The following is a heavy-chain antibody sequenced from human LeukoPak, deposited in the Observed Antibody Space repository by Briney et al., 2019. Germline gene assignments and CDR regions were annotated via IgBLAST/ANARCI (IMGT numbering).Heavy chain of an antibody. J-gene: IGHJ4*02. V-gene: IGHV1-2*02. Sequence: ASVKVSCKASGFTFSDYYLHWLRQAPGQGLEWMGWINPNSGGTNYAQKFQGRVTMTRDTSISTAYMELSRLRSDDTAVYYCAREGGSYSISSWGQGTLVTVSS. D-gene: IGHD1-26*01. CDR3: AREGGSYSISS. CDR2: INPNSGGT. CDR1: GFTFSDYY.